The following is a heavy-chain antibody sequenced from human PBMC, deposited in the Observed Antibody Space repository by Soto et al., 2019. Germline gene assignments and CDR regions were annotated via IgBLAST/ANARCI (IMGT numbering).Heavy chain of an antibody. Sequence: ISGERRGGSDSSYLFGWLRQKTGKGLEWMGIIYPGDSDTRYSPSFQGQVTISADKSINTAYLQWSSLKASDTAMYYCAGGGVRGVITRTRDYYGMDVWGQGTTVTVSS. D-gene: IGHD3-10*01. CDR3: AGGGVRGVITRTRDYYGMDV. CDR2: IYPGDSDT. CDR1: GGSDSSYL. J-gene: IGHJ6*02. V-gene: IGHV5-51*01.